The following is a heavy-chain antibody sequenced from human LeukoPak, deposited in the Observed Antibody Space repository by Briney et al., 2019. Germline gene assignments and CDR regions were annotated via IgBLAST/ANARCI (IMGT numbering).Heavy chain of an antibody. Sequence: GGSLRLSCAASGFAVSSNYMSWVRQAPGKGLEWVSVIYSGGSTYYADSVKGRFTISRDNSKNELYLQMNSLRAEDTAVYYCARDGLQDDYDAFDIWGQGTMVTVSS. CDR2: IYSGGST. CDR1: GFAVSSNY. V-gene: IGHV3-66*02. J-gene: IGHJ3*02. CDR3: ARDGLQDDYDAFDI. D-gene: IGHD5-24*01.